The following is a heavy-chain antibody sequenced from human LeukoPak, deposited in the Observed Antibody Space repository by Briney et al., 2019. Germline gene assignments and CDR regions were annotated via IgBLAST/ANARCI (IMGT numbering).Heavy chain of an antibody. D-gene: IGHD3-16*02. CDR1: GFTFSSYW. CDR3: ARVGGPEGVWGSYRYTGDAFAI. V-gene: IGHV3-74*01. J-gene: IGHJ3*02. CDR2: INSDGSST. Sequence: GGSLRLSCVASGFTFSSYWMHWVRQAPGKGLVWVSRINSDGSSTSYADSVKGRFTISRDNAKNTLYLQMNSLRAEDTAVYYCARVGGPEGVWGSYRYTGDAFAIWGQETMVTVSS.